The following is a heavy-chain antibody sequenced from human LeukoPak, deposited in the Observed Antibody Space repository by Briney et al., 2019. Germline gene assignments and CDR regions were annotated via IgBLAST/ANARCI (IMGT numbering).Heavy chain of an antibody. J-gene: IGHJ4*02. CDR1: GGSISNYY. CDR2: IYHSGST. Sequence: PSETLSLTCTVSGGSISNYYWSWIRQPAGKGLEWIGHIYHSGSTNYNPSLKSRVTISVDTSKNQFSLKLSSVTAADAAVYYCARDLCVGGTCYGIDYWGQGTLVTVSS. D-gene: IGHD2-15*01. V-gene: IGHV4-59*01. CDR3: ARDLCVGGTCYGIDY.